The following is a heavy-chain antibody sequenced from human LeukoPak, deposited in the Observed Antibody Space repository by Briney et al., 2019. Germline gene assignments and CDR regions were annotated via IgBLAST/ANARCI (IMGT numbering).Heavy chain of an antibody. CDR1: GFTFSNSA. Sequence: GGSLRLSCVAYGFTFSNSAMTWVRQAPGKGLEWVSGLSASGGTTSYADSVKGRFTISRDISKNTLYLQMNSLRVDDTAVYYCAKDRTTSPRIFDYWGQGSLVTVSS. CDR3: AKDRTTSPRIFDY. D-gene: IGHD1-1*01. V-gene: IGHV3-23*01. CDR2: LSASGGTT. J-gene: IGHJ4*02.